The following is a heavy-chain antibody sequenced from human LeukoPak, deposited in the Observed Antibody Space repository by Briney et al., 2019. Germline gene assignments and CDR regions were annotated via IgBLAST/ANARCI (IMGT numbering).Heavy chain of an antibody. V-gene: IGHV1-46*01. J-gene: IGHJ3*02. CDR3: ARVSAVAGIGDAAFDI. CDR1: GYTFTSYY. Sequence: ASVKVSCKASGYTFTSYYMHWVRQAPGQGLEWMGIINPSGGSTSYAQKFQGRVTMTRDMSTSTVYMELSRLRSDDTAVYYCARVSAVAGIGDAAFDIWGQGTMVTVSS. CDR2: INPSGGST. D-gene: IGHD6-19*01.